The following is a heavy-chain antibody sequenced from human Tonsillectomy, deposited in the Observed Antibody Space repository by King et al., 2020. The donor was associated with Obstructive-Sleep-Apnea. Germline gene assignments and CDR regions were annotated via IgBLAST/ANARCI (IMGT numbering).Heavy chain of an antibody. CDR1: GFNLDDYA. CDR2: ISGNRGNI. CDR3: AKDMGFDTGGGFDY. Sequence: DVQLVESGGGLVQPGRSLRLSCAASGFNLDDYAMHWVRQVPGKGLEWVSGISGNRGNIGYADSVKGRFTLTRDNAKNSLYLQMNSLSAEDTALYYCAKDMGFDTGGGFDYWGQGALVTVFS. V-gene: IGHV3-9*01. D-gene: IGHD1-26*01. J-gene: IGHJ4*02.